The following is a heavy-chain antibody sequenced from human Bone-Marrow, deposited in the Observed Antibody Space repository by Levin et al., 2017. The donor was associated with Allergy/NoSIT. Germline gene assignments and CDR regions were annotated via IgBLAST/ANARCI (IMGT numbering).Heavy chain of an antibody. J-gene: IGHJ4*02. D-gene: IGHD1-26*01. CDR3: AKFAIVGATHTPSYYFDY. CDR2: ISGSGGST. V-gene: IGHV3-23*01. Sequence: GGSLRLSCAASGFTFSSYAMSWVRQAPGKGLEWVSAISGSGGSTYYADSVKGRFTISRDNSKNTLYLQMNSLRAEDTAVYYCAKFAIVGATHTPSYYFDYWGQGTLVTVSS. CDR1: GFTFSSYA.